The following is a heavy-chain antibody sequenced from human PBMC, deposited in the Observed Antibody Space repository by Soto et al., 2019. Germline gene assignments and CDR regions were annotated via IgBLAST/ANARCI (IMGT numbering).Heavy chain of an antibody. V-gene: IGHV6-1*01. J-gene: IGHJ3*02. D-gene: IGHD6-13*01. CDR2: TYYRSKWYN. CDR1: GDSVSSNSAA. CDR3: AKFGNIAAAGSPDDAFDI. Sequence: SQTLSLPCAISGDSVSSNSAAWNWIRQSPSRGLEWLGRTYYRSKWYNDYAVSVKIRITLNPATSKNQYSLQLNFVTPEDTAVYYCAKFGNIAAAGSPDDAFDIWGQGTMVTVSS.